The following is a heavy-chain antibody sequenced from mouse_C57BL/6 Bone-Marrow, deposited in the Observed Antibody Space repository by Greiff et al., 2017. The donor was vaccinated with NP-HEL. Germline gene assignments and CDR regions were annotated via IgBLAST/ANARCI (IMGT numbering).Heavy chain of an antibody. CDR2: IHPNSGST. CDR3: ALYYDYPYYFDY. D-gene: IGHD2-4*01. Sequence: VQLQQPGAELVKPGASVKLSCKASGYTFTSYWMHWVKQRPGQGLEWIGMIHPNSGSTNYNEKFKSKATLTVDKSSSTAYMQLSSLTSEDSAVYYCALYYDYPYYFDYWGQGTTLTVSS. CDR1: GYTFTSYW. J-gene: IGHJ2*01. V-gene: IGHV1-64*01.